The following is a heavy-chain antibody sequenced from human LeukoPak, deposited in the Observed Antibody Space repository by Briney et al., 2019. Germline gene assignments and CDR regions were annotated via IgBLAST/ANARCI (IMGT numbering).Heavy chain of an antibody. D-gene: IGHD6-19*01. CDR3: ARIQGRWLANFDY. V-gene: IGHV3-30*03. CDR1: GFTFSSYG. J-gene: IGHJ4*02. Sequence: GGSLRLSCAASGFTFSSYGMHWVRQAPGKGLEWVAVISYDGSNKYYADSVKGRFTISRDNSKNTLYLQMNSLRAEDTAVYYCARIQGRWLANFDYWGQGTLVTVSS. CDR2: ISYDGSNK.